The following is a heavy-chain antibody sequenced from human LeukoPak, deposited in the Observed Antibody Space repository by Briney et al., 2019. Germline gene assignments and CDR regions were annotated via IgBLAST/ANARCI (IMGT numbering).Heavy chain of an antibody. J-gene: IGHJ4*02. CDR1: GFTFSGSA. D-gene: IGHD2-15*01. Sequence: GGSLRLSCAASGFTFSGSAMHWVRQASGKGLEWVGRIRSKANSYATAYAASVKGRFTISRDDSKNTAYLQMNSLKSEDTAVYYCTRHYRSGGSCYISGFDYWGQGTLVTVSS. CDR3: TRHYRSGGSCYISGFDY. V-gene: IGHV3-73*01. CDR2: IRSKANSYAT.